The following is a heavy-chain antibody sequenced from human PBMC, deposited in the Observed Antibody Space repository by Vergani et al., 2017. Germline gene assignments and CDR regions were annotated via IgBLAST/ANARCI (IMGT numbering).Heavy chain of an antibody. Sequence: EVQLVESGGGLVQPGGSLRLSCAASGFTFSSYDMHWVRQATGKGLEWVSAIGTAGDTYYPGSVKGRFTISRENAKNSLYLQMNSLRAGDTAVYYCARGKVVSDAFDIWGQGTMVTVSS. CDR2: IGTAGDT. CDR1: GFTFSSYD. J-gene: IGHJ3*02. V-gene: IGHV3-13*01. D-gene: IGHD2-8*02. CDR3: ARGKVVSDAFDI.